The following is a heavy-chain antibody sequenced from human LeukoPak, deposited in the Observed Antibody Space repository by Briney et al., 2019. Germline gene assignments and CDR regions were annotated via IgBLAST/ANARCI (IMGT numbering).Heavy chain of an antibody. J-gene: IGHJ4*02. D-gene: IGHD3-16*01. V-gene: IGHV1-69*06. Sequence: GASVKVSCKAPGGTFSNYAICWVRQAPGQGLEWMGGIIPISGTTNYAQKLQGRVTITADKSTSTAYMELSSLRSEDTAVYYCATQWGEDWGQGTQVTVSS. CDR2: IIPISGTT. CDR1: GGTFSNYA. CDR3: ATQWGED.